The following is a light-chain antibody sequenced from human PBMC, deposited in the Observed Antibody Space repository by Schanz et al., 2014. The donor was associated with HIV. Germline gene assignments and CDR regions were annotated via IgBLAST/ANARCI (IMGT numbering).Light chain of an antibody. CDR2: GAS. CDR3: QQRTSWPLT. CDR1: QSVSSN. Sequence: EIVLTQSPVTLSLSPGERVTLSCRASQSVSSNLAWYQQKPGQAPRLLIYGASTRATGIPDRFSGSGSGTDFTLTISRLEPEDFAVYYCQQRTSWPLTFGGGTRVEIK. J-gene: IGKJ4*01. V-gene: IGKV3D-20*02.